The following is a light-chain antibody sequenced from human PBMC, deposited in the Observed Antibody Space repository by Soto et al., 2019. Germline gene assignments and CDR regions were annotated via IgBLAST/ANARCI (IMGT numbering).Light chain of an antibody. CDR1: QSVSSY. CDR3: QQRSNWPLT. V-gene: IGKV3-11*01. CDR2: DAS. J-gene: IGKJ1*01. Sequence: EIVLTQSPATLSLSPGERATLSCRASQSVSSYLAWYQQKPGQAPRLLIYDASNRATGIPARFSGSGSGTDFPLTISTLEPKDLAVYYCQQRSNWPLTFGKGTKVDIK.